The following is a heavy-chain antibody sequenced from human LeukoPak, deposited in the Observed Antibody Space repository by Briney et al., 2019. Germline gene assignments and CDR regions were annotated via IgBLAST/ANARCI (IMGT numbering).Heavy chain of an antibody. CDR2: TYYRSKWYN. D-gene: IGHD3-3*01. J-gene: IGHJ4*02. Sequence: QTLSLTCALSVDSVSINSAAWSWIRQSPSSGLEWLGRTYYRSKWYNYFAVTVKSIITITPETSKNSLSLQLNSVSPEDTTVYYCARNLPTYYDFWGAYYPSAYFDYWGQGTLVTVSS. V-gene: IGHV6-1*01. CDR1: VDSVSINSAA. CDR3: ARNLPTYYDFWGAYYPSAYFDY.